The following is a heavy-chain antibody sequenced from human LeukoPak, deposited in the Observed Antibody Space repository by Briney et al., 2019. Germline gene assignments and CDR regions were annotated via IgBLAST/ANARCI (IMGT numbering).Heavy chain of an antibody. CDR3: ARGTHIVVVVTEEVWFDP. CDR1: GGSFSGYY. Sequence: SSETLSLTCAVYGGSFSGYYWSWIRQPPGKGLEWIGEINHSGSTNYNPSLKGRVTISVDTSKNQFSLKLSSVTAADTAVYYCARGTHIVVVVTEEVWFDPWGQGTLVTVSS. J-gene: IGHJ5*02. V-gene: IGHV4-34*01. D-gene: IGHD2-15*01. CDR2: INHSGST.